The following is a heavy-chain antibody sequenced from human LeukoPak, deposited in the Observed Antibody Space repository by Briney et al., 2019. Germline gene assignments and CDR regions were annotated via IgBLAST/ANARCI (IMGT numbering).Heavy chain of an antibody. V-gene: IGHV3-7*01. CDR2: IKQDGSEK. J-gene: IGHJ3*01. D-gene: IGHD2/OR15-2a*01. Sequence: GGSLRLSCAASGFTFSSYWMSWVRQAPGKGLEWVANIKQDGSEKHYVDSVKGRFTISRDNAENSVYLQMNSLRAEDTAVYYCARCGIRDYCGDAFGVWGQGTMIAVSS. CDR1: GFTFSSYW. CDR3: ARCGIRDYCGDAFGV.